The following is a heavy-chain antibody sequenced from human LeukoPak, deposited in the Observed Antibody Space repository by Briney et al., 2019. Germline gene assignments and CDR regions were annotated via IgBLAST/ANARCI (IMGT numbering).Heavy chain of an antibody. CDR2: ISYDGYNK. J-gene: IGHJ4*02. V-gene: IGHV3-30*04. D-gene: IGHD2-21*02. CDR1: GSTFSNYA. Sequence: GRSLRLSCAAPGSTFSNYAMHWVRQAPGKGLEWVAVISYDGYNKYYADSVKGRFTISRDNSKNTLYPQMNSLRAEDTAVYYCARVVVPAIHGLDYWGQGTLVTVSS. CDR3: ARVVVPAIHGLDY.